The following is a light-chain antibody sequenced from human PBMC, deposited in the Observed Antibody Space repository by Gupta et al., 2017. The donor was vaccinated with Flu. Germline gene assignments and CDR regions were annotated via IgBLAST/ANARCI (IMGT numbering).Light chain of an antibody. V-gene: IGLV2-14*01. CDR1: SSDVGGYNN. Sequence: QSALTPPASVSGSPGQSITISCTGTSSDVGGYNNVSWYQQHPGKAPKLMIYEVSNRPSGVSNRFSGSKSGNTASLAISGLQTEDEADYYCSSYTSSGALYVFGTGTKVTVL. J-gene: IGLJ1*01. CDR3: SSYTSSGALYV. CDR2: EVS.